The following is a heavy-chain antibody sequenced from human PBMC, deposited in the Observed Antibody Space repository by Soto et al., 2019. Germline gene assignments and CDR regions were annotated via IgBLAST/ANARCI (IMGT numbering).Heavy chain of an antibody. D-gene: IGHD3-3*01. Sequence: PSETLSLTCTVSGASAGTYYWSWIRQPPGKGLEWIGYIYYSGGTNYNPSLKSRVTMSVDTSTNQFSLKLASVTAADTAMYYCARGLQFFGYDYWGQGTLVTSPQ. CDR3: ARGLQFFGYDY. CDR2: IYYSGGT. CDR1: GASAGTYY. J-gene: IGHJ4*02. V-gene: IGHV4-59*02.